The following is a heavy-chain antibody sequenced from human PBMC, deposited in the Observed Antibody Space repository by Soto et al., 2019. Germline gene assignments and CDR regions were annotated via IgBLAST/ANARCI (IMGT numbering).Heavy chain of an antibody. Sequence: SETLSLTCTVSGGSISSSSYYWGWIRQPPGKGLEWIGSIYYSGSTYYNPSLKSRVTISVDTSKNQFSLKLSSVTAADTAVYYCARLSVELLSSYYMDVWGKGTTVTVSS. CDR2: IYYSGST. CDR1: GGSISSSSYY. V-gene: IGHV4-39*01. CDR3: ARLSVELLSSYYMDV. D-gene: IGHD2-2*01. J-gene: IGHJ6*03.